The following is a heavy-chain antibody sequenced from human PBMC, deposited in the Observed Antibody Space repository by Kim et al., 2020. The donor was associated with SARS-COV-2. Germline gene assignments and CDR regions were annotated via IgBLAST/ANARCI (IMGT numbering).Heavy chain of an antibody. CDR3: ARGGQIMTGFLIVVVPAAPDY. CDR1: GFTFSSYS. Sequence: GGSLRLSCAASGFTFSSYSMNWVRQAPGKGLEWVSSISSSSSYIYYADSVKGRFTISRDNAKNSLYLQMNSLRAEDTAVYYCARGGQIMTGFLIVVVPAAPDYWGQGTLVTVSS. J-gene: IGHJ4*02. CDR2: ISSSSSYI. D-gene: IGHD2-2*01. V-gene: IGHV3-21*01.